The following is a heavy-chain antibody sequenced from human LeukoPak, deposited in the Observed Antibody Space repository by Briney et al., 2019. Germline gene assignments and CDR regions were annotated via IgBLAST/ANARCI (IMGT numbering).Heavy chain of an antibody. CDR1: GGSISSYY. D-gene: IGHD6-13*01. CDR2: IYTSGST. V-gene: IGHV4-4*09. CDR3: ARHGGSEQQLANDAFDI. Sequence: SETLSLTCTVSGGSISSYYWSWIRQPPGQGLEWIGYIYTSGSTNYNPSLKSRVTISVDTSKNQFSLKLSSVTAADTAVYYRARHGGSEQQLANDAFDIWGQGTMVTVSS. J-gene: IGHJ3*02.